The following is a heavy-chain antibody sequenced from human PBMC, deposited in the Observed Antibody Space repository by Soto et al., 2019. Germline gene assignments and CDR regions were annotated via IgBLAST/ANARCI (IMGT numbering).Heavy chain of an antibody. D-gene: IGHD3-22*01. CDR1: GYTLTELS. CDR3: ATVSYYDSSKRPFDP. J-gene: IGHJ5*02. CDR2: FDPEDGET. V-gene: IGHV1-24*01. Sequence: ASVKVSCKVSGYTLTELSMHWVRQAPGKGLEWMGGFDPEDGETIYAQKFQGRVTMTEDTSTDTAYMELSSLRSEDTAVYYCATVSYYDSSKRPFDPWGQGTLVTVS.